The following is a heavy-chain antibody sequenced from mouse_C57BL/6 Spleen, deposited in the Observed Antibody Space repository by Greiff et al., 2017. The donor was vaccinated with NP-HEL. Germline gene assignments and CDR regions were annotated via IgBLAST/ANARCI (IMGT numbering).Heavy chain of an antibody. J-gene: IGHJ1*03. CDR2: INYDGSST. CDR1: GFTFSDYY. D-gene: IGHD2-12*01. V-gene: IGHV5-16*01. CDR3: ARGYRGGYFDV. Sequence: EVMLVESEGGLVQPGSSMKLSCTASGFTFSDYYMAWVRQVPEKGLEWVANINYDGSSTYYLDSLKSRFIISRDNAKNILYLQMSSLKSEDTATYYCARGYRGGYFDVWGTGTTVTVSS.